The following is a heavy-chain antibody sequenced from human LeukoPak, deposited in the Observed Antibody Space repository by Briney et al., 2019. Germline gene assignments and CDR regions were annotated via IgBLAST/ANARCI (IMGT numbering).Heavy chain of an antibody. Sequence: ASVKVSCKASGGTFSSYAISWVRQAPGQGLEWVGGIIPIFGTANYAQKFQGRVTITADESTSTAYMELSSLRSEDTAVNYCARDNRPDYSNYGSWFDPCGQRTLVTVSS. D-gene: IGHD4-11*01. V-gene: IGHV1-69*13. CDR3: ARDNRPDYSNYGSWFDP. J-gene: IGHJ5*02. CDR2: IIPIFGTA. CDR1: GGTFSSYA.